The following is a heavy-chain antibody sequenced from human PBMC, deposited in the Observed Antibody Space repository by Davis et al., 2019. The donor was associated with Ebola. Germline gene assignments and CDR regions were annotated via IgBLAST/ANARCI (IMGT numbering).Heavy chain of an antibody. CDR3: AREQNEPFGVVPTDYYYGMDV. CDR1: GGTFSSYA. CDR2: IIPIFGTA. V-gene: IGHV1-69*13. J-gene: IGHJ6*02. Sequence: SVKVSCKASGGTFSSYAISWVRQAPGQGLEWMGGIIPIFGTANYAQKFQGRVTITADESTSTAYMELSSLRSEDTAVYYCAREQNEPFGVVPTDYYYGMDVWGQGTTVTVSS. D-gene: IGHD3-3*01.